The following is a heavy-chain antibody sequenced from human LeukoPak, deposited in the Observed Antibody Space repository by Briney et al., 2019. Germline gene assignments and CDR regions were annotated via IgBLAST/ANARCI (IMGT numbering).Heavy chain of an antibody. CDR1: GYTVTSYG. Sequence: GASVKVSCKASGYTVTSYGISWVRQAPGQGLEWMGWISAYNGNTNYAQKLQGRVTMTTDTSTSTAYMELRSLRSDDTAVYYCARGVDNSSSWYGALTNYYYYYMDVWGKGTTVTVSS. CDR3: ARGVDNSSSWYGALTNYYYYYMDV. J-gene: IGHJ6*03. CDR2: ISAYNGNT. V-gene: IGHV1-18*01. D-gene: IGHD6-13*01.